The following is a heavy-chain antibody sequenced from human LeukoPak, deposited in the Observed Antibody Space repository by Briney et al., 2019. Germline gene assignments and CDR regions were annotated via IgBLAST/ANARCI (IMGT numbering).Heavy chain of an antibody. CDR1: GASIGSYF. V-gene: IGHV4-59*01. D-gene: IGHD5-12*01. CDR2: IYYGGGT. CDR3: ARERGAYDSDNWFDS. Sequence: SETLSLTCTVSGASIGSYFWRWIRQPPGKGLEWIGYIYYGGGTNYNPSFESRITISVDASKNRISLNLTSVTASDTAIYYCARERGAYDSDNWFDSWGQGTVVTVSS. J-gene: IGHJ5*01.